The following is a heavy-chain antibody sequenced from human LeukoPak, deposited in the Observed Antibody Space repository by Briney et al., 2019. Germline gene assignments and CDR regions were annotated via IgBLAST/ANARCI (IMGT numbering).Heavy chain of an antibody. D-gene: IGHD3-10*01. V-gene: IGHV3-30-3*01. Sequence: GGSLRLSCAASGFTFSSYAMHWVRQAPGKGLEWVAVMSYDGINKYYGDSVKGRFTVSRDNSKNTLYLQMNSLRPEDTAVYYCTRDDGFSGSQVDYWGQGTPVTVSS. CDR2: MSYDGINK. CDR1: GFTFSSYA. J-gene: IGHJ4*02. CDR3: TRDDGFSGSQVDY.